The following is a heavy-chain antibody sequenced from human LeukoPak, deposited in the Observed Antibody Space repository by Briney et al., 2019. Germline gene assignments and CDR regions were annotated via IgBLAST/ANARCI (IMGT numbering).Heavy chain of an antibody. J-gene: IGHJ4*02. CDR1: GGSISSYY. V-gene: IGHV4-59*01. Sequence: SETLSLTCTVSGGSISSYYWSWIRQPPGKGLEWIGYIYYSGSTNYNPSLKSRVTISVDTSKNQFPLKLSSVTAADTAVYYCARTEIAAAGSFDYWGQGTLVTVSS. CDR3: ARTEIAAAGSFDY. D-gene: IGHD6-13*01. CDR2: IYYSGST.